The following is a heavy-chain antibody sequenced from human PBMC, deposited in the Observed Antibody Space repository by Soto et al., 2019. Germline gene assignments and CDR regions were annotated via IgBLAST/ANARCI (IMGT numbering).Heavy chain of an antibody. V-gene: IGHV3-23*01. CDR1: GLTFRNHA. CDR2: IAPIGYST. CDR3: GSGVSPHFAY. J-gene: IGHJ4*02. Sequence: EVQLLESGGGVVQPGGSLRLSCAASGLTFRNHAMSWVRQAPGKGLEWVSTIAPIGYSTHYADSVKGRFTISRDDSKSTLYREMNSRRAGDPAVYYWGSGVSPHFAYGGPGTLVSVSS. D-gene: IGHD7-27*01.